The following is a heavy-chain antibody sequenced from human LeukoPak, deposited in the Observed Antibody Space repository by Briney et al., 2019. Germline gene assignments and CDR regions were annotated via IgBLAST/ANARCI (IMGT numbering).Heavy chain of an antibody. CDR2: ISSNGGST. D-gene: IGHD3-16*02. CDR3: ARVFGSYRYGLDY. CDR1: GFTLSSYG. J-gene: IGHJ4*02. Sequence: PGGSLRLSCVASGFTLSSYGMHWVRQAPGKGLEYVSAISSNGGSTYYANSVKGRFTISRDNSKNTLYLQMGSLRAEDMAVYYCARVFGSYRYGLDYWGQGTLVTVSS. V-gene: IGHV3-64*01.